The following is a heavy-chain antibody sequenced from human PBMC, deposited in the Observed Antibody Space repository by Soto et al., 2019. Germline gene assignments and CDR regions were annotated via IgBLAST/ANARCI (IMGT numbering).Heavy chain of an antibody. V-gene: IGHV3-30*18. CDR3: AKDWPSDYDDSSGILDY. CDR2: ISYDGSNK. D-gene: IGHD3-22*01. J-gene: IGHJ4*02. CDR1: GFIFSSYG. Sequence: QVQLVESGGGVVQPGRSLRLSCAASGFIFSSYGMHWVRQAPGKGLEWVAVISYDGSNKYYADSVKGRFTISRDNSKNTLYLQMHSLRAEDTAVYYCAKDWPSDYDDSSGILDYWGQGTLVTVSS.